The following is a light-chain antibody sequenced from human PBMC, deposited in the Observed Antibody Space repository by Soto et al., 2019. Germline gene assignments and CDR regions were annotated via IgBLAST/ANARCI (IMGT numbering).Light chain of an antibody. Sequence: DIVMTQSPLSLPVTPGEPASISCRSSQSLLHSNGYNYLDWYLQRPGQSPQLLILLGSNRSSGVPDRFSGSGSGTDFTLKISRVEAEDVGVYYCMQALQTPVTFGGGTKVDIK. V-gene: IGKV2-28*01. CDR3: MQALQTPVT. CDR1: QSLLHSNGYNY. CDR2: LGS. J-gene: IGKJ4*01.